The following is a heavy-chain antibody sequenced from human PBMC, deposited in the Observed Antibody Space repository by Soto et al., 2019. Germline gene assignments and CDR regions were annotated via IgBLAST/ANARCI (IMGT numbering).Heavy chain of an antibody. V-gene: IGHV4-59*01. D-gene: IGHD3-22*01. J-gene: IGHJ4*02. Sequence: PSETLSLTCTVSGGSISSYYWSWIRQPPGKGLEWIGYIYYSGSTNYNPSLKSRVTISVDTSKNQFSLKLSSVTAADTAVYYCARVRGYYDSSGYYYVFDYWGQGTLVTVSS. CDR1: GGSISSYY. CDR2: IYYSGST. CDR3: ARVRGYYDSSGYYYVFDY.